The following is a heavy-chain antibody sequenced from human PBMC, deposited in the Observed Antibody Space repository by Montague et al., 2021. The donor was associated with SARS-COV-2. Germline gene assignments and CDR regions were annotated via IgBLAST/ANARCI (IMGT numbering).Heavy chain of an antibody. V-gene: IGHV4-59*01. CDR3: AGTSTYSSGWGINYYYYGMDV. Sequence: SETLSLTCTVSGGSISSYYWSWIRQPPGKGLEWIGYIYYSGNTNYNPSLKSRVTISVDTSKNQFSLKLSSVTAADTAVYYCAGTSTYSSGWGINYYYYGMDVWGQGTTVTVSS. D-gene: IGHD6-19*01. CDR2: IYYSGNT. CDR1: GGSISSYY. J-gene: IGHJ6*02.